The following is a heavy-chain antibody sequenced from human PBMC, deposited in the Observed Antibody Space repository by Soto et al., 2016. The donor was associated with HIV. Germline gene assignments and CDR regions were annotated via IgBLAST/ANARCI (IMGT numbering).Heavy chain of an antibody. CDR2: IYSGGST. D-gene: IGHD3-22*01. Sequence: EVQLVESGGGLVQPGGSLRLSCAASELTVSSNYMSWVRQAPGKGLEWVSVIYSGGSTYYADSVKGRFTISRDNSKNTLNLQMNSLRAEDTAVYYCARGGALIYYYDTNGYYPLDCWGQGTLVTVSS. CDR1: ELTVSSNY. V-gene: IGHV3-66*01. CDR3: ARGGALIYYYDTNGYYPLDC. J-gene: IGHJ4*02.